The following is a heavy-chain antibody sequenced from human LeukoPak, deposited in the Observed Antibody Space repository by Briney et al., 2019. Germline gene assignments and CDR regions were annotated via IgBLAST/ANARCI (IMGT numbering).Heavy chain of an antibody. CDR2: IYYRGNT. V-gene: IGHV4-34*01. CDR1: GESFSGYY. Sequence: SETLSLTCAVYGESFSGYYWTWIRQPPGKGLEWIGSIYYRGNTFYNPSLRNRVSISIDTSKGRFSLNLNSVTAADTAVYFCTRDREHGTQDSWGQGTLVTVS. D-gene: IGHD1-26*01. J-gene: IGHJ4*02. CDR3: TRDREHGTQDS.